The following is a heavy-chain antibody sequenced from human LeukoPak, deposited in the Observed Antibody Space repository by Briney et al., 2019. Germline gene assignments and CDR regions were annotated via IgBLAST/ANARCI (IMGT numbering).Heavy chain of an antibody. J-gene: IGHJ5*02. V-gene: IGHV3-7*01. CDR3: ASAPYAYGSGSYYRGGGDGYNFWFDP. CDR2: IEEDGSEK. Sequence: GGSLRLSCAASGLSFSIYGMQWVRQAPGKGLEWVANIEEDGSEKYYVDCVKGRFTIARDNAKNSLYLQMNSLRAEDTAVYYCASAPYAYGSGSYYRGGGDGYNFWFDPWGQETLVTVSS. CDR1: GLSFSIYG. D-gene: IGHD3-10*01.